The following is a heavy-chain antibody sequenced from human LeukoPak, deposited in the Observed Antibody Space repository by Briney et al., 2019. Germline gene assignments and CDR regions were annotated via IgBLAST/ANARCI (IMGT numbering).Heavy chain of an antibody. V-gene: IGHV3-21*01. CDR3: AKDRRANYYDSSGYLDY. D-gene: IGHD3-22*01. Sequence: GGSLRLSCAASGFTFSSYSMNWVRQAPGKGLEWVSSISSSSSYIYYADSVKGRFTISRDNAKNSLYLQMNSLRAEDTAVYYCAKDRRANYYDSSGYLDYWGQGTLVTVSS. CDR1: GFTFSSYS. J-gene: IGHJ4*02. CDR2: ISSSSSYI.